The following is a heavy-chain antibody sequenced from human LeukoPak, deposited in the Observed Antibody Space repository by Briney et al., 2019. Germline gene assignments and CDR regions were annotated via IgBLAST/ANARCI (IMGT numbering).Heavy chain of an antibody. CDR1: DDSVNTYY. CDR2: IYNRGST. V-gene: IGHV4-59*02. D-gene: IGHD4-11*01. J-gene: IGHJ5*02. Sequence: SETLSLTCIGSDDSVNTYYCSWIRQAPGKGLEWIGYIYNRGSTKYNPSLKSRATISVDTSKNQFSLKLTSVTAADTAVYHCAMSNTVRRPFFDPWGQGTLVTVSS. CDR3: AMSNTVRRPFFDP.